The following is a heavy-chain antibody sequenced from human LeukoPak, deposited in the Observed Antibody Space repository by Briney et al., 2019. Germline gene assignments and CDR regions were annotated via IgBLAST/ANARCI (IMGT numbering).Heavy chain of an antibody. CDR3: ARLRRYGPIIFLGYFDY. J-gene: IGHJ4*02. CDR2: INPNSGGT. CDR1: GYTFTGYY. D-gene: IGHD5-18*01. Sequence: ASVKVSCKASGYTFTGYYIHWVRQAPGQGLEWMGSINPNSGGTNYAQKFQGRITMTWDTSINTAYMELSRLRSDDTAVYYCARLRRYGPIIFLGYFDYWGQGTLVTVSS. V-gene: IGHV1-2*02.